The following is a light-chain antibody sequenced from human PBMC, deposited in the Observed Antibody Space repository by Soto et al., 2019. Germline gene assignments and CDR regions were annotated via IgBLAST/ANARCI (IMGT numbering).Light chain of an antibody. CDR2: STN. CDR3: MLYMGGGLVV. Sequence: QTVVTQEPWFSVSPGGTVTLTCGLTSGSVSTTYYPSWYQQTPGQAPRTLIYSTNIRSSGVPDRFSGSILGNKAALTITGAQADDESDYHCMLYMGGGLVVVGGGTKVTVL. J-gene: IGLJ2*01. CDR1: SGSVSTTYY. V-gene: IGLV8-61*01.